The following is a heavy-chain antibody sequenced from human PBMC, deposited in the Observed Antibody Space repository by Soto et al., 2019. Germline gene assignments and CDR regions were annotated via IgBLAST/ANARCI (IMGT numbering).Heavy chain of an antibody. Sequence: EMQLLESGGGLVQPGGSLRLSCAASGFTFSSYAMVWVLQAPGKGLECVSSITANSGSTACGDSAKGSFTISRDNSKSTLYLPRNTLKVEDTAAYYCARAPECQNRYFDYWGQRKLVTVSS. CDR1: GFTFSSYA. CDR3: ARAPECQNRYFDY. D-gene: IGHD3-3*01. CDR2: ITANSGST. V-gene: IGHV3-23*01. J-gene: IGHJ4*02.